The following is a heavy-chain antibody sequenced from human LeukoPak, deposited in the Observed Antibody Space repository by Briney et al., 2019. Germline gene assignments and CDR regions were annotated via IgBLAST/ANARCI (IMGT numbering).Heavy chain of an antibody. J-gene: IGHJ4*02. CDR2: ISSSSSYI. V-gene: IGHV3-21*01. CDR1: GFTFSSYS. D-gene: IGHD6-19*01. CDR3: ARESVSSGWYVRRFLDY. Sequence: GGSLRLSCAASGFTFSSYSMNWVRQAPGKGLEWVSSISSSSSYIYYADSVKGRFTISRDNAKNSLYLQMNSLRAEDTAVYYCARESVSSGWYVRRFLDYWGQGTLVTVSS.